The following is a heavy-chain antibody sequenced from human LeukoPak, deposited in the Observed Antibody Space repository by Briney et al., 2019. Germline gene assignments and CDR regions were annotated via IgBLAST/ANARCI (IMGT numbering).Heavy chain of an antibody. CDR3: ASFDYYYYYMDV. J-gene: IGHJ6*03. D-gene: IGHD3-3*01. CDR1: GFTFSSYA. Sequence: GGSLRLSCAASGFTFSSYAMSWVRQAPGKGLEWVSAISGSGGSTYYADSVKGRFTISRDNSKNTLYPQMNSLRAEDTAVYYCASFDYYYYYMDVWGKGTTVTVSS. CDR2: ISGSGGST. V-gene: IGHV3-23*01.